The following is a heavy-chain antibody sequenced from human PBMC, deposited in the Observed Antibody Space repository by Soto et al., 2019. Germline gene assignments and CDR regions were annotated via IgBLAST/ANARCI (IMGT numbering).Heavy chain of an antibody. D-gene: IGHD2-2*01. J-gene: IGHJ3*02. CDR1: GFTFSSYE. CDR3: AREGDIVVVPAAMRAFDI. V-gene: IGHV3-48*03. Sequence: GGSLRLSCAASGFTFSSYEMNWVRQAPGKGLEWVSYISSSGSTIYYADSVKGRFTISRDNAKNSLYLQMNSLRAEDTAVYYCAREGDIVVVPAAMRAFDIWGQGTMVTVSS. CDR2: ISSSGSTI.